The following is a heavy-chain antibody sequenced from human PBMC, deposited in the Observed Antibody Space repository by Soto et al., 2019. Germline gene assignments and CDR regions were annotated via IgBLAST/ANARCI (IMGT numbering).Heavy chain of an antibody. V-gene: IGHV3-7*03. CDR2: IKHDGSET. CDR1: GFTFNTFW. J-gene: IGHJ3*02. CDR3: ARDDRYCSGGSCYWNI. D-gene: IGHD2-15*01. Sequence: PGGSLRPSCAASGFTFNTFWMSWVRQSPGKGLEWVANIKHDGSETYYADSVKGRFTISRDNAKNSLFLQMNTLRAEDTAVYYCARDDRYCSGGSCYWNIWGQGTMVTVSS.